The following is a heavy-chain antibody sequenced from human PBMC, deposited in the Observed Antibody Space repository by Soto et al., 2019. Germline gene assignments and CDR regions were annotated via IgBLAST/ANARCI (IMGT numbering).Heavy chain of an antibody. CDR2: ITWNGGRT. Sequence: PGGSLRLSCAASGFTFDDYDMTWARQAPGKGPEWVSGITWNGGRTGYADSVKGRFTISRDNAKNSLYLQMNSLRDQDTAVYYCARVLGYCTGGICYQTFDYWGQGSLVTVSS. CDR3: ARVLGYCTGGICYQTFDY. J-gene: IGHJ4*02. V-gene: IGHV3-20*04. D-gene: IGHD2-8*02. CDR1: GFTFDDYD.